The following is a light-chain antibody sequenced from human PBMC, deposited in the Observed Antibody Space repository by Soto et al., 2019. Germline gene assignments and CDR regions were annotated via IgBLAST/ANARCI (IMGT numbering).Light chain of an antibody. CDR2: GTS. J-gene: IGKJ1*01. CDR3: LQDSSYPRT. V-gene: IGKV1-6*01. CDR1: QGIGTE. Sequence: AIQMTQSPSSLSASVGDRVTITCRASQGIGTELGWYQQRPGKAPRLLIYGTSTLQYGVPSRFSGSGSDTDFTLIISSLQPEDFATYYCLQDSSYPRTFGQGTK.